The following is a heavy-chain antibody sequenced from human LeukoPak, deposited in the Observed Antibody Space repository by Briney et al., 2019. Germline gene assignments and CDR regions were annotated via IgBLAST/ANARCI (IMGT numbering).Heavy chain of an antibody. D-gene: IGHD3-3*01. CDR1: GDPIISYY. V-gene: IGHV4-4*07. CDR3: ARDLEVAYYDFWSGYYKHCYFDY. J-gene: IGHJ4*02. CDR2: IYTSGST. Sequence: SETLSLTCTVSGDPIISYYWSWIRQPAGKGLEWIGRIYTSGSTNYNPSLKSRVTMSVDTSKNQFSLKLSSVTAADTAVYYCARDLEVAYYDFWSGYYKHCYFDYWGQGTLVTVSS.